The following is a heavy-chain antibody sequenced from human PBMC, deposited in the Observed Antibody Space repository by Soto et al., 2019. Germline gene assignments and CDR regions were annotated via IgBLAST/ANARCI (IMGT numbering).Heavy chain of an antibody. J-gene: IGHJ6*02. CDR3: ATDNGFGESDV. Sequence: QVQLVQSGAEVKKPGASVKVSCKASGYSFTSYGISWVRQAPGQGLEWMGWISAYNGNTNYAQKLQGRVTMTPDTSTSTAYMELRSLRAGDTAVFYCATDNGFGESDVWGQGATVPVSS. CDR1: GYSFTSYG. D-gene: IGHD3-10*01. V-gene: IGHV1-18*01. CDR2: ISAYNGNT.